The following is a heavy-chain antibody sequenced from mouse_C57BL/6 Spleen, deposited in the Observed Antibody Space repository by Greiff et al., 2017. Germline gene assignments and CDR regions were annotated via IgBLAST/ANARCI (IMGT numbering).Heavy chain of an antibody. J-gene: IGHJ3*01. CDR2: IYPRDGST. D-gene: IGHD1-1*01. CDR1: GYTFTSYD. V-gene: IGHV1-85*01. Sequence: VQRVESGPELVKPGASVKLSCKASGYTFTSYDINWVKQRPGQGLEWIGWIYPRDGSTKYNEKFKGKATLTVDTSSSTAYMELHSLTSEDSAVYFWARDSPDYYGSSPAWFAYWGQGTLVTVSA. CDR3: ARDSPDYYGSSPAWFAY.